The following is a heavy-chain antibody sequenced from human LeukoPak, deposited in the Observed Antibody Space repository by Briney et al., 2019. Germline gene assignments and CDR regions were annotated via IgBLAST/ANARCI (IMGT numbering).Heavy chain of an antibody. CDR3: AKRESSGYYYDYYYYYGMDV. CDR1: GFTFSSYA. D-gene: IGHD3-22*01. V-gene: IGHV3-23*01. J-gene: IGHJ6*02. CDR2: ITGSGCST. Sequence: PGGSLGLSCAASGFTFSSYAMSWVRQAPGKGLEWVSAITGSGCSTLYADSAKGRFTISRDNSKNTLYLKMNSLRAEDTAVYYCAKRESSGYYYDYYYYYGMDVWGQGTTVTVSS.